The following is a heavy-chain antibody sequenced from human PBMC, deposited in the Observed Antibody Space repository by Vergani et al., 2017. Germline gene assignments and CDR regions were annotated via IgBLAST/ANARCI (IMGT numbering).Heavy chain of an antibody. V-gene: IGHV4-34*01. CDR3: ARWGYSNWFDP. CDR1: GGSFSGYY. Sequence: QVQLQQWGAGLLKPSETLSLTCAVYGGSFSGYYWSWIRQPPGKGLEWIGEINHSGSTNYNPSLKSRVTISVDTSKNQFSLQLSSVTAADTAVYYCARWGYSNWFDPWGQGTPVTVSS. CDR2: INHSGST. J-gene: IGHJ5*02. D-gene: IGHD5-18*01.